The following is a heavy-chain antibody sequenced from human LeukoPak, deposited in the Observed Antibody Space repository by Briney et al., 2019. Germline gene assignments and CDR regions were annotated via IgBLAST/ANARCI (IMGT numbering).Heavy chain of an antibody. V-gene: IGHV5-51*01. Sequence: GESLKISCKGSGYSFTSYWIGWVRQMPGKGLEWMGIIYPGDSDTRYSPSFQGQVTISADKSISTAYLQWSNLKASDTAMYYCARLNGGSSWFGGGDYWGQGTLVTVSS. CDR2: IYPGDSDT. J-gene: IGHJ4*02. CDR3: ARLNGGSSWFGGGDY. D-gene: IGHD6-13*01. CDR1: GYSFTSYW.